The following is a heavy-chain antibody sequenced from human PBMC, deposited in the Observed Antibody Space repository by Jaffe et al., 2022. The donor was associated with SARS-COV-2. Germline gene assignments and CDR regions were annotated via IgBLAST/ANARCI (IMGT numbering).Heavy chain of an antibody. J-gene: IGHJ6*02. CDR3: GRDPGAAGEYGMDV. V-gene: IGHV1-18*01. D-gene: IGHD6-13*01. CDR2: ISGHNVYR. Sequence: QVQLVQSGPEVKKPGASVRVSCKASGYTFSNYGISWVRQAPGQGLEWMGWISGHNVYRDFGPKVQGRLTMTTDTSTSTAFMELRNLRSDDTAIYYCGRDPGAAGEYGMDVWGQGTTVTVSS. CDR1: GYTFSNYG.